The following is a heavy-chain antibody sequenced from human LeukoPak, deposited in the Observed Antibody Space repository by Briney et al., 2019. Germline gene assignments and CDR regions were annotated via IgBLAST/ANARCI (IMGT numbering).Heavy chain of an antibody. D-gene: IGHD3-10*01. CDR3: ARGTMVRGVVSYYYYGMDV. J-gene: IGHJ6*04. Sequence: SVKVSCKASGGTFSSYAISWLRQAPGQGLEGMGGIIPIFGTANYAQKFQGRVTITADKSTSTAYMELSSLRSEDTAVYYCARGTMVRGVVSYYYYGMDVWGKGTTVTVSS. CDR2: IIPIFGTA. V-gene: IGHV1-69*06. CDR1: GGTFSSYA.